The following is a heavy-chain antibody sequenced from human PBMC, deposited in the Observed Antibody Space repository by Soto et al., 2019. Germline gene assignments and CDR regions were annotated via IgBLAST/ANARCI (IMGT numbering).Heavy chain of an antibody. CDR3: ARGYRQSGYSSSWVFDY. CDR1: GGSINSGGYY. D-gene: IGHD6-13*01. CDR2: IFYSGST. Sequence: QVQLQESGPGLVKPSQTLSLICTVSGGSINSGGYYWNWIRQHPGKGLEWIGYIFYSGSTYYNPSLRSRVTISADTAENQFSLNLSSVTAADTAVYFCARGYRQSGYSSSWVFDYSGQGTLVNVSS. J-gene: IGHJ4*02. V-gene: IGHV4-31*03.